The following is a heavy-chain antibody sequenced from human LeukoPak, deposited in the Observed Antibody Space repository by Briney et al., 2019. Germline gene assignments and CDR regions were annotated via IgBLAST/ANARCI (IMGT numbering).Heavy chain of an antibody. Sequence: GGSLRLSCVASGFTFSSCMKWVRQAPGKGLEWVSAISGSGGSTYYADSVKGRFTISRDNSKNTLYLQMNSLRAEDTAVYYCAKGSSQYDYVWGSYRYTGLTDYWGQGTLVTVSS. CDR3: AKGSSQYDYVWGSYRYTGLTDY. CDR2: ISGSGGST. V-gene: IGHV3-23*01. CDR1: GFTFSSC. D-gene: IGHD3-16*02. J-gene: IGHJ4*02.